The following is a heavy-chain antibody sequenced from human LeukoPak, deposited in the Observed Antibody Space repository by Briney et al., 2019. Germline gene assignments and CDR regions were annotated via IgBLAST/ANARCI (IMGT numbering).Heavy chain of an antibody. CDR2: IYHTGAT. D-gene: IGHD3-9*01. CDR1: GGSITSHY. CDR3: ARSGTLTGYLY. Sequence: SETLSLTCTVSGGSITSHYWSWIRQPPGKGLEWIGNIYHTGATNYSPSLKSRVTISVDTSKNQFSLRLTSVTAADTAVYYCARSGTLTGYLYWGQGTLVTVSS. V-gene: IGHV4-59*11. J-gene: IGHJ4*02.